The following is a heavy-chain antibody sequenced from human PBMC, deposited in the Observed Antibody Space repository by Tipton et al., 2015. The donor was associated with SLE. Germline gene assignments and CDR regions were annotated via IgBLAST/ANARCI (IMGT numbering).Heavy chain of an antibody. D-gene: IGHD3-22*01. CDR2: IPYDGRNE. CDR3: AHRGTSSGYYYYFDY. J-gene: IGHJ4*02. Sequence: SGFAFSTYGMHWVRQAPGKGLEWVAFIPYDGRNENFADSVRGRFTISRDNSKNTLYLQMNSLRAEDTAVYYCAHRGTSSGYYYYFDYWGQGTLVTVSS. CDR1: GFAFSTYG. V-gene: IGHV3-30*12.